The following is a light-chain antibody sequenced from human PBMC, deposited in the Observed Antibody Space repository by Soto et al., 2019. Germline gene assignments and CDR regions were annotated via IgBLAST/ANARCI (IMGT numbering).Light chain of an antibody. J-gene: IGKJ1*01. V-gene: IGKV1-9*01. Sequence: IQLTQSPSSLSSSVLDVGTITCLASQGISGSLAWYHQKPGEAPKLLIYATSTLQSGVPSRFSGSGSGTEFTLTIGSLQPDDFATYYCHHYNHYTATFGQGTKVDIK. CDR2: ATS. CDR3: HHYNHYTAT. CDR1: QGISGS.